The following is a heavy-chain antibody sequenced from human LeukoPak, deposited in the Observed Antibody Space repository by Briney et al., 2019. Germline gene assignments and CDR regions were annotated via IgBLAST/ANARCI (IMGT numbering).Heavy chain of an antibody. Sequence: SETLSLTCAVYGGSFSGYYWSWIRQPPGKGLEWIGEINHRGSTNYNPSLKSRVTISVDTSKNQFSLKLSSVTAADTAVYYCARGGYDSSGYLDYWGQGTLVTVSS. D-gene: IGHD3-22*01. V-gene: IGHV4-34*01. CDR2: INHRGST. CDR3: ARGGYDSSGYLDY. CDR1: GGSFSGYY. J-gene: IGHJ4*02.